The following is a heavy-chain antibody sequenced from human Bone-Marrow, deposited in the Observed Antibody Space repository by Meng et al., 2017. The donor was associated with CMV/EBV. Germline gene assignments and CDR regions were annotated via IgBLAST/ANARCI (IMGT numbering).Heavy chain of an antibody. D-gene: IGHD1-26*01. Sequence: GESLKISCAASGFTFSYYTMHWVRQVPGKGLEWVAVISYDGGNKYYAESVKGRFTISRDNSNNTLYMQTNSLRAEDTAVYYCARDPSGRYYEFDYWGQGTLVTVSS. CDR3: ARDPSGRYYEFDY. CDR2: ISYDGGNK. CDR1: GFTFSYYT. J-gene: IGHJ4*02. V-gene: IGHV3-30*04.